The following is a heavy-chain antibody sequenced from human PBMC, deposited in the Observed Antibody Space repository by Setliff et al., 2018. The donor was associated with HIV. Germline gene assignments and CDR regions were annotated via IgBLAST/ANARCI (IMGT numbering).Heavy chain of an antibody. J-gene: IGHJ3*02. D-gene: IGHD6-19*01. CDR1: GYSFARYG. CDR2: ISGFNGNT. Sequence: GASVKVSCKASGYSFARYGLSWVRQAPGQGLEWMGWISGFNGNTKYAQSFQDRVAMTTETATSTAYMEMRSLRSYDTAVYFCARVPYRSAWFSGGHDAFDIWGQGTMVTVSS. CDR3: ARVPYRSAWFSGGHDAFDI. V-gene: IGHV1-18*01.